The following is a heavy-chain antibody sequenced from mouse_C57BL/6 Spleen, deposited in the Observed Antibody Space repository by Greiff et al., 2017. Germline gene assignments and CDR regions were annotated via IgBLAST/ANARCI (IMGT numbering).Heavy chain of an antibody. V-gene: IGHV1-55*01. CDR1: GYTFTSYW. CDR2: IYPGSGST. D-gene: IGHD3-3*01. J-gene: IGHJ1*03. CDR3: AREGRDVRRTWYFDV. Sequence: QVQLQQPGAELVKPGASVKMSCKASGYTFTSYWITWVKQRPGQGLEWIGEIYPGSGSTNYNEKFKSKATLTVDTSSSTAYMQLSSLTSEDSAVYDVAREGRDVRRTWYFDVWGTGTTVTVSS.